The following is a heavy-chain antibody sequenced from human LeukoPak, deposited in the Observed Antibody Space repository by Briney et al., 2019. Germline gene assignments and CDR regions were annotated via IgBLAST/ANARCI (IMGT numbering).Heavy chain of an antibody. Sequence: AAVKVSCKTSGYTFRNYGISWGRQAPGQGLEWMGWISTFNGHTKYTQSLRDRLTLTTDTSTSTIYMELRSLRSDDTAVYYCAKGRVVYYDTTGDRPDDSFDIWGQGTMVTVSS. CDR3: AKGRVVYYDTTGDRPDDSFDI. CDR1: GYTFRNYG. J-gene: IGHJ3*02. V-gene: IGHV1-18*01. CDR2: ISTFNGHT. D-gene: IGHD3-22*01.